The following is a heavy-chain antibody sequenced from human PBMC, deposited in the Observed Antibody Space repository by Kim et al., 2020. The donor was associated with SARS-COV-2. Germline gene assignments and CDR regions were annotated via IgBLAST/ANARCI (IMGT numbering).Heavy chain of an antibody. J-gene: IGHJ4*02. D-gene: IGHD5-12*01. CDR3: AKDPLKDIVATIWDY. Sequence: SVKGRFTISRDKSKNTLYLKMNSLRAEDTAVYYCAKDPLKDIVATIWDYWGQGTLVTGSS. V-gene: IGHV3-23*01.